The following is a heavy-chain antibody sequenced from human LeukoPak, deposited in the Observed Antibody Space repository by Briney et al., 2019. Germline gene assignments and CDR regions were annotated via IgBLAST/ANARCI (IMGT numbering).Heavy chain of an antibody. V-gene: IGHV3-74*01. CDR1: GFTVSSNY. CDR2: INSDGSST. J-gene: IGHJ6*02. D-gene: IGHD5-12*01. CDR3: ARGGGYSGYEHFGYYYYYGMDV. Sequence: GGSLRLSCAASGFTVSSNYMSWVRQAPGKGLVWVSRINSDGSSTSYADSVKGRFTISRDNAKNTLYLQMNSLRAEDTAVYYCARGGGYSGYEHFGYYYYYGMDVWGQGTTVTVSS.